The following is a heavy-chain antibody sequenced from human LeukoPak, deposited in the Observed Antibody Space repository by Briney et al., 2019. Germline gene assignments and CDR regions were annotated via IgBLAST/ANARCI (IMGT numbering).Heavy chain of an antibody. J-gene: IGHJ4*02. CDR3: AKGQGYNYGDSIDY. CDR2: INGGSGNS. V-gene: IGHV3-23*01. Sequence: GGSLRLSCAASGFTFNNYAMTWVRQAPGKGLVLVSVINGGSGNSYYADSVKGRFTVSRDNSKNTLYLQMNSLRDEDTAVYYCAKGQGYNYGDSIDYWGQGTLVTVSS. D-gene: IGHD5-18*01. CDR1: GFTFNNYA.